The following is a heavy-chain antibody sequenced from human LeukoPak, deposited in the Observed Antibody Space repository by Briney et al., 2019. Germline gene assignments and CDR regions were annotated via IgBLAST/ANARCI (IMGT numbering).Heavy chain of an antibody. Sequence: SETLSLTCAVYGGSFSGYYWSWIRQPPGKGLEWIGEINHSGSTNYNPSLKSRVTISVDTSKNQFSLKLSSVTAADTAVYYCARGKAGYSSPEGFDPWGQGTLVTVSS. J-gene: IGHJ5*02. CDR3: ARGKAGYSSPEGFDP. CDR2: INHSGST. D-gene: IGHD6-13*01. CDR1: GGSFSGYY. V-gene: IGHV4-34*01.